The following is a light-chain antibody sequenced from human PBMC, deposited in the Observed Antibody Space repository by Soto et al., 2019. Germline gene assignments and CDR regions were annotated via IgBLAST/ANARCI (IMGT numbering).Light chain of an antibody. CDR2: DAS. V-gene: IGKV1-5*01. CDR3: QQYNSFWT. J-gene: IGKJ1*01. CDR1: QSISSW. Sequence: DIQMSQSPSTLSASVGDRFTITWRASQSISSWLAWYQQKPGKAPKLLIYDASSLESGVPSRFSGSGSGTEFTLTISSLQPDDFATYYCQQYNSFWTFGQGTKVDIK.